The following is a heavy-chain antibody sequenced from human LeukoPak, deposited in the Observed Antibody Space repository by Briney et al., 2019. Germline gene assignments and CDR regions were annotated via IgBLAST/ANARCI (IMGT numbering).Heavy chain of an antibody. CDR2: INPNSGGT. V-gene: IGHV1-2*02. J-gene: IGHJ6*02. CDR3: ARDGVYYYGSGSSVLDYYYYGMDV. Sequence: VASVKVSCKASGYTFTGYYMHWVRQAPGQGLEWMGWINPNSGGTNYAQKFQGRVTMTRDTSISTAYMELSRLRSDDTAVYYCARDGVYYYGSGSSVLDYYYYGMDVWGQGTTVTVSS. CDR1: GYTFTGYY. D-gene: IGHD3-10*01.